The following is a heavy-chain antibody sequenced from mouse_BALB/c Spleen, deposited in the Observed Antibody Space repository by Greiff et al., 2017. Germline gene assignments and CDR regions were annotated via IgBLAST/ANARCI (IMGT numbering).Heavy chain of an antibody. CDR1: GYTFTDYY. Sequence: QVQLKESGPELVKPGASVKISCKASGYTFTDYYINWVKQKPGQGLEWIGWIYPGSGNTKYNEKFKGKATLTVDTSSSTAYMQLSSLTSEDTAVYFCARCYDYDEAWFAYWGQGTLVTVSA. D-gene: IGHD2-4*01. CDR2: IYPGSGNT. CDR3: ARCYDYDEAWFAY. V-gene: IGHV1-84*02. J-gene: IGHJ3*01.